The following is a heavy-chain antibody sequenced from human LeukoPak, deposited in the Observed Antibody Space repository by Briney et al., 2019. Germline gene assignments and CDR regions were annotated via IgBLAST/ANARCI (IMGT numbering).Heavy chain of an antibody. Sequence: GGSLRLSCAASEFAFSTYNMNWVRQAPGKGLEWVSYISSSSSTIYYADSVKGRFTISRDNAKNSLYLQMNSLRDEDTAVYYCARSGDSGSYFFDYWGQGTLVTVSS. CDR3: ARSGDSGSYFFDY. V-gene: IGHV3-48*02. CDR2: ISSSSSTI. D-gene: IGHD1-26*01. CDR1: EFAFSTYN. J-gene: IGHJ4*02.